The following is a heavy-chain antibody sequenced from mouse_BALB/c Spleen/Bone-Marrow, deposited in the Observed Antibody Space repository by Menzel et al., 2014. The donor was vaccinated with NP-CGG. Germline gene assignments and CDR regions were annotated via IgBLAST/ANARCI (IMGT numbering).Heavy chain of an antibody. Sequence: VKLVESGTVLARPGASVKMSCKASGYTFTSYWMHWVKQRPGQGLEWIGAIYPGNSDTSYNQKFKGKAKLTAVTSTSTAYMDLSSLTNEDSAVYYCTRGITTVVATRAMDYWGQGTSVTVSS. V-gene: IGHV1-5*01. J-gene: IGHJ4*01. CDR1: GYTFTSYW. D-gene: IGHD1-1*01. CDR2: IYPGNSDT. CDR3: TRGITTVVATRAMDY.